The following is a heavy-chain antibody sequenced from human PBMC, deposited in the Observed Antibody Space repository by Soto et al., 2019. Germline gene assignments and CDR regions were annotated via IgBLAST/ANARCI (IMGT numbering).Heavy chain of an antibody. Sequence: QVHLVQYGAEVKKPGASVRVSCKASGYNFTDNRIHWLRQAPGQRLEWMGWIRPGSGKAQYSEKFLWRVTINRDTSATTAHMELSSLSSDDTALYYCARGGITLLEYGDQGTQVNVSA. D-gene: IGHD1-7*01. CDR1: GYNFTDNR. CDR3: ARGGITLLEY. CDR2: IRPGSGKA. V-gene: IGHV1-3*01. J-gene: IGHJ4*02.